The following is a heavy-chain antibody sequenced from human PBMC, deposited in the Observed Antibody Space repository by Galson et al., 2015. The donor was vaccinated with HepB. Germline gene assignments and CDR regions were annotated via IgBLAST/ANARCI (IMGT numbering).Heavy chain of an antibody. CDR1: GFTFSSYA. CDR2: ISGSGSST. J-gene: IGHJ4*02. D-gene: IGHD2-2*02. CDR3: AKKAIVVVPTAITG. V-gene: IGHV3-23*01. Sequence: SLRLSCAASGFTFSSYAMCWVRQAPGRGLEWVSTISGSGSSTYYADSVKGRFTISRDNSKNTLYLQMNSLRAEDTAVYYCAKKAIVVVPTAITGWGQGTLVTVSS.